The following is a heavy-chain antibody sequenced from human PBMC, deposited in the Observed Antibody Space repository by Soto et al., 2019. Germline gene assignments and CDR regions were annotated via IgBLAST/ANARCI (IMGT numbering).Heavy chain of an antibody. CDR2: IGQDGSHI. CDR1: GFTVSNYW. V-gene: IGHV3-7*01. D-gene: IGHD2-21*01. CDR3: ASARHIGP. J-gene: IGHJ5*02. Sequence: GGSLRLSCTASGFTVSNYWMSGVRQAPGKGLEWVANIGQDGSHINYVDSVNGRFTISRDNAENSLYLQMNSLRAEDTAIYYCASARHIGPWGQGTLVTVSS.